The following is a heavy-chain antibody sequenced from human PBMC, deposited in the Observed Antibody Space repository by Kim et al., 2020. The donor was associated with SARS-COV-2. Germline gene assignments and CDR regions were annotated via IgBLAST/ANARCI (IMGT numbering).Heavy chain of an antibody. J-gene: IGHJ4*02. CDR1: GFTFSSYG. CDR3: ASIYGDYAHFDY. CDR2: IWYDGSNK. V-gene: IGHV3-33*01. D-gene: IGHD4-17*01. Sequence: GGSLRLSCAASGFTFSSYGMHWVRQAPGKGLEWVAVIWYDGSNKYYADSVKGRFTISRDNSKNTLYLQMNSLRAEDTAVYYCASIYGDYAHFDYWGQGTLVTVSS.